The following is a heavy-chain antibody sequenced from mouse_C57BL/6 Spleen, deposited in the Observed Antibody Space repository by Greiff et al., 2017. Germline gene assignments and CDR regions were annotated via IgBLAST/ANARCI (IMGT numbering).Heavy chain of an antibody. CDR2: INPNNGGT. D-gene: IGHD1-1*01. Sequence: VQLQQSGPELVKPGASVKMSCKASGYTFTDYNMHWVKQSHGKSLEWIGYINPNNGGTSYNQKFKGKATLTVNKSSSTAYMELRSLTSEDSAVYYCAGYYGSSYPYYAMDYWGQGTSVTVSS. J-gene: IGHJ4*01. CDR1: GYTFTDYN. CDR3: AGYYGSSYPYYAMDY. V-gene: IGHV1-22*01.